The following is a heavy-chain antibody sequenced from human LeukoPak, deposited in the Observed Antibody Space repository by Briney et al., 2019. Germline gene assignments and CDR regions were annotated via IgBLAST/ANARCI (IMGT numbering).Heavy chain of an antibody. CDR1: GFTFSSYA. CDR3: AREYVIFGVVAPVGY. D-gene: IGHD3-3*01. Sequence: GGSLRLSCAASGFTFSSYAMHWVRQAPGKGLEWVAVISYDGSNKYYADSVKGRFTISRDNSKSTLYLQMNSLRAEDTAVYYCAREYVIFGVVAPVGYWGQGTLVTVSS. V-gene: IGHV3-30-3*01. CDR2: ISYDGSNK. J-gene: IGHJ4*02.